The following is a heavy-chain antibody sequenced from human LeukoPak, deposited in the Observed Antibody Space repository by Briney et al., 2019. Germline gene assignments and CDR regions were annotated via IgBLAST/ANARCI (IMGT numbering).Heavy chain of an antibody. CDR3: ASELYSSGWVDP. CDR1: GFTFSSYS. V-gene: IGHV3-21*01. D-gene: IGHD6-19*01. Sequence: NPGGSLRLSCAASGFTFSSYSMNWVRQAPGKGLEWVSSISSSSSYIYYADSVKGRFTISRDNAKNSLYLQMNSLRAEDTAVYYCASELYSSGWVDPWGQGTLVTVSS. J-gene: IGHJ5*02. CDR2: ISSSSSYI.